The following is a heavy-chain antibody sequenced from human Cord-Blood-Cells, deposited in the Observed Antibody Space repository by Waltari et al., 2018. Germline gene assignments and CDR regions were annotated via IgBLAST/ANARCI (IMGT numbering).Heavy chain of an antibody. D-gene: IGHD6-13*01. J-gene: IGHJ4*02. V-gene: IGHV3-7*01. CDR3: ARPGDSSSWYFDY. CDR1: GFTFSSYW. Sequence: EVQLVESGGGLVQPGGSLRLSCAASGFTFSSYWMSWVRQAPGKGLEWGANIKQDGSVKYYVDSVKGRFTISRDNAKNSLYLQMNSLRAEDTAVYYCARPGDSSSWYFDYWGQGTLVTVSS. CDR2: IKQDGSVK.